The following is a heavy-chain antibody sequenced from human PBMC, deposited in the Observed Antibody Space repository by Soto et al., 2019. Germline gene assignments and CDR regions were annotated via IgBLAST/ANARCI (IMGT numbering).Heavy chain of an antibody. D-gene: IGHD2-15*01. Sequence: QVQLQESGPGLVKPSETLSLTCTVSGGSISSYYWSWIRQPPGKGLEWIGYIYYSGSTNYNPSLKSRVTISVDTSKNQFSLKLSSVTAADTAVYYCARVLGCSGGSCYDYWGQGTLVTVSS. CDR2: IYYSGST. CDR3: ARVLGCSGGSCYDY. V-gene: IGHV4-59*01. J-gene: IGHJ4*02. CDR1: GGSISSYY.